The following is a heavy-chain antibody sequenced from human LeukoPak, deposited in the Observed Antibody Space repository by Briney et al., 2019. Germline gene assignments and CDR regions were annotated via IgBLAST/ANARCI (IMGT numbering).Heavy chain of an antibody. Sequence: SETLSLTCAVYGGSFSGYYWSWIRQPPGKGLEWIGEINHSGSTNYNPSLKSRVTISVDTSKNQFSLKLSSVTAADTAVYYCARGRFRAWFDPWGQGTLVTVSS. J-gene: IGHJ5*02. CDR1: GGSFSGYY. CDR2: INHSGST. V-gene: IGHV4-34*01. CDR3: ARGRFRAWFDP.